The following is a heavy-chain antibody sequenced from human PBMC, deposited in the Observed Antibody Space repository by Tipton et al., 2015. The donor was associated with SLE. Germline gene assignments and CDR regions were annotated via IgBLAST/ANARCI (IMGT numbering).Heavy chain of an antibody. CDR2: IYYSGNT. D-gene: IGHD3-10*01. CDR3: ARAYGSGSFDY. V-gene: IGHV4-30-4*08. Sequence: LRLSCTVSGGSISSGGYSWSWIRQPPGKGLEWIGYIYYSGNTYYSSSLKSRVIISIDTSKSQFSLKLSSVTAADTAVYYCARAYGSGSFDYWGQGTLVTVSS. CDR1: GGSISSGGYS. J-gene: IGHJ4*02.